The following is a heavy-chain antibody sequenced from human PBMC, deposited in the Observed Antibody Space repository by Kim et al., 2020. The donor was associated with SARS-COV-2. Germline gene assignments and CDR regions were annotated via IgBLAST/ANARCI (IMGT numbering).Heavy chain of an antibody. CDR2: FDPEDGET. J-gene: IGHJ4*02. Sequence: ASVKVSCKVSGYTLTELSMHWVRQAPGKGLEWMGGFDPEDGETIYAQKFQGRVTMTEDTSTDTAYMELSSLRSEDTAVYYCATAPDWLGPFDYWGQGTLVTVSS. CDR3: ATAPDWLGPFDY. CDR1: GYTLTELS. V-gene: IGHV1-24*01. D-gene: IGHD6-19*01.